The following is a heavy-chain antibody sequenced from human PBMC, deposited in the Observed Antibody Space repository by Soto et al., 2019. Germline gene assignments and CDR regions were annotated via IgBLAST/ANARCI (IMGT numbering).Heavy chain of an antibody. J-gene: IGHJ6*02. V-gene: IGHV4-59*01. CDR2: IYYSGST. CDR1: GGSISSYY. CDR3: ARVLSCGGCYYYYYYGMDV. D-gene: IGHD2-15*01. Sequence: TSETLSLTCTVSGGSISSYYWSWIRQPPGKGLEWIGYIYYSGSTNYNPSLKSRVTISVDTSKNQFSLKLSSVTAADTAVYYCARVLSCGGCYYYYYYGMDVWGQGTTVTVSS.